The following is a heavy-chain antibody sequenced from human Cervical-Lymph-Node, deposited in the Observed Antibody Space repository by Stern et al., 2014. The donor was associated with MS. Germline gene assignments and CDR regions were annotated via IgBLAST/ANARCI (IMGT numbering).Heavy chain of an antibody. CDR2: IIPILGIA. J-gene: IGHJ5*02. CDR1: GGTFSSYA. V-gene: IGHV1-69*09. D-gene: IGHD3-10*01. CDR3: ARGPTQDYYGSGSSNWFDP. Sequence: VQLVESGAEVKKPGSSVKVSCKASGGTFSSYAISWVRQAPGQGLEWMGRIIPILGIANYAQKFQGRVTITADKSTSTAYMELSSLRSEDTAVYYCARGPTQDYYGSGSSNWFDPWGQGTLVTVSS.